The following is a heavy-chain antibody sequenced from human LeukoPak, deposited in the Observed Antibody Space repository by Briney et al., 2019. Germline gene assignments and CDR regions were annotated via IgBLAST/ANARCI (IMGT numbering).Heavy chain of an antibody. V-gene: IGHV3-74*01. J-gene: IGHJ6*02. CDR1: GFTFSTHW. CDR3: ATGREYYYYGMDV. Sequence: GGSLRLSCVASGFTFSTHWMHWARQSPEKGLVWVSRIDSDGSGTTYANSVKGRFTVSRDNAKNTLYLQMNSLRAEDTGVYYCATGREYYYYGMDVWGQGTTVIVSS. CDR2: IDSDGSGT.